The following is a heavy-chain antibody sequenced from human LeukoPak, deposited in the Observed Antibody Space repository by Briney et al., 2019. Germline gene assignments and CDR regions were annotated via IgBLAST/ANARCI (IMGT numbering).Heavy chain of an antibody. Sequence: SETLSLTCAVSGYSISSGYYWGWIRQPPRKGLEWIGSIYHNGNTYYDPSLKSRVTISVDTSKNEFSLKLSSVTAADTAVYYCARAYHSSWYLNWFDPWGQGTLVTVSS. CDR2: IYHNGNT. CDR1: GYSISSGYY. V-gene: IGHV4-38-2*01. D-gene: IGHD6-13*01. CDR3: ARAYHSSWYLNWFDP. J-gene: IGHJ5*02.